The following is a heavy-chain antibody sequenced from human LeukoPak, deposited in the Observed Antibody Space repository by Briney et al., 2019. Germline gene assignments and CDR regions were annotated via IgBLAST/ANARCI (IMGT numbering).Heavy chain of an antibody. CDR1: GGSFSGYY. D-gene: IGHD2-15*01. Sequence: SETLSLTCAVYGGSFSGYYWSWIRQPPGKGLEWIGEINHSGSTNDNPSLKSRVSISLDTSKNQFSLKLKSMTAADTAVYYCARVRGYYIDYWSQGTLVTVSS. V-gene: IGHV4-34*01. J-gene: IGHJ4*02. CDR2: INHSGST. CDR3: ARVRGYYIDY.